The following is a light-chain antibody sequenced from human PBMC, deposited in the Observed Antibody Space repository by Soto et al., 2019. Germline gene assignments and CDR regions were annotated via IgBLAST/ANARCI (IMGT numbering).Light chain of an antibody. Sequence: QSVLTQPASVSGSPGQSITISCTGTSSDVGGYNYVSWYQHHPGKAPKLIIYDVSNRPSGVSNRFSGSKSGNTASLTISGLQPEDEADYYRISYTTSNTRQLVFGTGTKVPVL. CDR2: DVS. CDR3: ISYTTSNTRQLV. V-gene: IGLV2-14*03. CDR1: SSDVGGYNY. J-gene: IGLJ1*01.